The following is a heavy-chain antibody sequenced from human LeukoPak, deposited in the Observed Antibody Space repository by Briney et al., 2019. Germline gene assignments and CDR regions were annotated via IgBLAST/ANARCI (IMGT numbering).Heavy chain of an antibody. CDR1: GFTFSSYS. J-gene: IGHJ6*02. CDR3: ARDLIQSRGLYCSGGSCYSGGDYYYGMDV. V-gene: IGHV3-48*04. Sequence: GGSLRLSCAASGFTFSSYSMNWVRQAPGKGLEWVSYISSSSSTIYYADSVKGRFTISRDNAKNSLYLQMNSLRAEDTAVYYCARDLIQSRGLYCSGGSCYSGGDYYYGMDVWGQGTTVTVSS. CDR2: ISSSSSTI. D-gene: IGHD2-15*01.